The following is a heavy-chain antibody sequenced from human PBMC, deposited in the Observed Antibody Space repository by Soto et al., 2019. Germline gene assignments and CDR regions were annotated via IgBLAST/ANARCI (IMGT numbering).Heavy chain of an antibody. J-gene: IGHJ3*02. V-gene: IGHV3-21*01. CDR1: GFTFSSYS. CDR3: ARDTLYSSSSRSFDI. Sequence: EVQLVESGGGLVKPGGSLRLSCAASGFTFSSYSMNWVRQAPGKGLEWVSSISSSSSYIYYADSVKGRFTISRDNAKNSLYLQMHSLRAEDTAVYYCARDTLYSSSSRSFDIWGQGTMVTVSS. CDR2: ISSSSSYI. D-gene: IGHD6-6*01.